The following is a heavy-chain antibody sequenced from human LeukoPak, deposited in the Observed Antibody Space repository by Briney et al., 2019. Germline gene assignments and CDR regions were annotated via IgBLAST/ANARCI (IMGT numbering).Heavy chain of an antibody. V-gene: IGHV1-2*02. CDR1: GYTFTGYY. CDR3: ARESIAAAGDFDY. Sequence: ASVKVSCKASGYTFTGYYMHWVRQAPGRGLEWVGWINPNSGGTNYAQKFQGRVTMTRDTSISTAYMELRRLRSDDTAVYYCARESIAAAGDFDYWGQGTLVTVSS. CDR2: INPNSGGT. J-gene: IGHJ4*02. D-gene: IGHD6-13*01.